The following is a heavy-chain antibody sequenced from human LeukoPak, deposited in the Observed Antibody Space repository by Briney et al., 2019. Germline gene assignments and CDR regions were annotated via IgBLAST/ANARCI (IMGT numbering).Heavy chain of an antibody. V-gene: IGHV3-21*04. J-gene: IGHJ4*02. Sequence: GGSLRLSCAASGFTFSSYSMNWVRQAPGKGLEWVSSISSSSSYIYYADSVKGRFTISRDNAKNSLYLQMNSLRAEDTAVYYCAREMPIWFGEGGYFDYWGQGTLVTVSS. CDR2: ISSSSSYI. CDR3: AREMPIWFGEGGYFDY. D-gene: IGHD3-10*01. CDR1: GFTFSSYS.